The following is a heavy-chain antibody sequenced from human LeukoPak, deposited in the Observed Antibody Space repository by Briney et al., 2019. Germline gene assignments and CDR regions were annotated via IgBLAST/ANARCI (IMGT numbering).Heavy chain of an antibody. Sequence: ASVKVSCTASGYTFTGYYMHWVRQAPGQGLEWMGWINPNSGGTNYAQKFQGRVTMTRDTSISTAYMELSSLRSDDTAVYYCAREVLWQQTNDYWGQGTLVTVSS. J-gene: IGHJ4*02. V-gene: IGHV1-2*02. CDR2: INPNSGGT. CDR3: AREVLWQQTNDY. CDR1: GYTFTGYY. D-gene: IGHD6-13*01.